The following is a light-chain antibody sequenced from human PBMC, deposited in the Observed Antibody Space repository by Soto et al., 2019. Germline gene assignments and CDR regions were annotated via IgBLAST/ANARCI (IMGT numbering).Light chain of an antibody. CDR1: QDISNY. V-gene: IGKV1-27*01. Sequence: DIQMTQSPSSLSASVGDRATITCRASQDISNYLAWYQQKPGKVPSLLIYTASNLQSGVPSRFSGSGSGTDSTLTISSLQPEDVAVYSCQQRNNWPPEITFGQGTRLEIK. J-gene: IGKJ5*01. CDR2: TAS. CDR3: QQRNNWPPEIT.